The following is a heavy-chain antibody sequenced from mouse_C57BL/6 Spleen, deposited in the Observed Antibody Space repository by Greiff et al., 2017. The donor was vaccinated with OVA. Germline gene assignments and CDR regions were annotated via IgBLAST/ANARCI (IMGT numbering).Heavy chain of an antibody. V-gene: IGHV1-82*01. D-gene: IGHD2-4*01. CDR3: AGYDYDRDYFDY. Sequence: VKLMESGPELVKPGASVKISCKASGYAFSSSWMNWVKQRPGKGLEWIGRIYPGDGDTNYNGKFKGKATLTADKSSSTAYMQLSSLTSEDSAVYFCAGYDYDRDYFDYWGQGTTLTVSS. CDR1: GYAFSSSW. J-gene: IGHJ2*01. CDR2: IYPGDGDT.